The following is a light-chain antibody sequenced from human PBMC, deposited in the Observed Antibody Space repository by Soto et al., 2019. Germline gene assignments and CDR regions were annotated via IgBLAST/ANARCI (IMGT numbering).Light chain of an antibody. CDR2: AVS. Sequence: QSALTQPASVSGSPGQSITISCTGTSSDVGGYNYVSWYQQHPGKAPKLMIYAVSNRPSGVSNRFSGSKSGNTASLTISGLQAEDEADYYCSSYPSSSTLVVGGGTKVTVL. J-gene: IGLJ2*01. CDR3: SSYPSSSTLV. CDR1: SSDVGGYNY. V-gene: IGLV2-14*01.